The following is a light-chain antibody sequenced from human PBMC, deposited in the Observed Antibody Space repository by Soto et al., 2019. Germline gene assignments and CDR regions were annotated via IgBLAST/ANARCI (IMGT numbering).Light chain of an antibody. Sequence: IQITQTASSPCPSVGDSVTITCLASQSINWYLNWYQHKPGKAPKVLIYAASSLQSGVPPRFSGSGSGTDFTLTISSLQPEDFATHYCQQSYSPHWTFGQGTMV. CDR2: AAS. CDR1: QSINWY. CDR3: QQSYSPHWT. J-gene: IGKJ1*01. V-gene: IGKV1-39*01.